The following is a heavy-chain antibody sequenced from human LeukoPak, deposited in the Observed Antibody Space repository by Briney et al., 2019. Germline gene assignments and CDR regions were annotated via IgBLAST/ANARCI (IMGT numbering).Heavy chain of an antibody. CDR1: GFTFSSYA. CDR2: ISGSGGST. CDR3: ARDDILAGFSPYYHYGMDV. D-gene: IGHD3-9*01. J-gene: IGHJ6*02. Sequence: PGGSLRLSCAASGFTFSSYAMSWVRQAPGKGLEWVSAISGSGGSTYYADSVKGRFTISRDNSKSTLYLQMDSLRAEDTAVYYCARDDILAGFSPYYHYGMDVWGHGTTVTVSS. V-gene: IGHV3-23*01.